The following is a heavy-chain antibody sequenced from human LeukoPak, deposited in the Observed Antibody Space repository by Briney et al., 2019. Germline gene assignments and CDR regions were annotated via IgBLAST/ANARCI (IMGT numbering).Heavy chain of an antibody. V-gene: IGHV4-4*09. CDR3: ARQTDPYNWFDP. J-gene: IGHJ5*02. CDR1: GGSISSYY. Sequence: SETLSLTCTVSGGSISSYYWSWIRQPPGKGLEWIGYIYTSGSTNYNPSLKSRVTISVDTSKNQFSLKLSSVTAADTAVYYCARQTDPYNWFDPWGQGTLVTVS. CDR2: IYTSGST.